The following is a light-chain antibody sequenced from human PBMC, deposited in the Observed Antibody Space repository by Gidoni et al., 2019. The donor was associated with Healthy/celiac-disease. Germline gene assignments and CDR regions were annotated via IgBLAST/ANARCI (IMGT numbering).Light chain of an antibody. J-gene: IGKJ2*03. V-gene: IGKV1-39*01. CDR2: AAS. Sequence: DIQMTQSPSSLSASVGDRVTITCRASQSISSYLNWYQQKPGKAPKLLIYAASSLQSGVPSRFSGSGSGTDFTLTISSLQPEDFATYYCQQNDSTPHSFXQXTKLEIK. CDR1: QSISSY. CDR3: QQNDSTPHS.